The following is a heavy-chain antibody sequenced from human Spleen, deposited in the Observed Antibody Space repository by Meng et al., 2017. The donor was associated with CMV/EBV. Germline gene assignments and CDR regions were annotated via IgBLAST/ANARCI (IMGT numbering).Heavy chain of an antibody. J-gene: IGHJ4*02. Sequence: ASVKVSCKASGYTFTGYYMHWVRQAPGQGLEWMGWISAYNGNTKFAQKFQGRVTMTTDTSTSTAYMELRSLTSDDTAVYYCARDEPNKIVVPALPDYWGQGTLVTVSS. V-gene: IGHV1-18*04. CDR3: ARDEPNKIVVPALPDY. D-gene: IGHD2-2*01. CDR2: ISAYNGNT. CDR1: GYTFTGYY.